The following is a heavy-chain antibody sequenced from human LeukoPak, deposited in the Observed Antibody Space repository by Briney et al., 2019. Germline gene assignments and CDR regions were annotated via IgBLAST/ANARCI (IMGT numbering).Heavy chain of an antibody. J-gene: IGHJ4*02. CDR2: IWYDGSNK. CDR1: GFTFSRFG. CDR3: ARDYYYDSSGYWDYYFDY. V-gene: IGHV3-33*01. D-gene: IGHD3-22*01. Sequence: GGSLRLSCAASGFTFSRFGMHWVRQAPGKGLEWVGVIWYDGSNKYYADSVKGRFTISRDNSKNTLYLEMNSLRAEDTAVYYCARDYYYDSSGYWDYYFDYWGQGTLVSVSS.